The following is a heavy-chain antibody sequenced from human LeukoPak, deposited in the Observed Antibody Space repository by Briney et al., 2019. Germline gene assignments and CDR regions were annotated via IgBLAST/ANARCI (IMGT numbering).Heavy chain of an antibody. CDR3: ARVQDYDYVWGSYRYFDY. CDR1: GFTFSSYW. D-gene: IGHD3-16*02. Sequence: PGGSLRLSCAASGFTFSSYWMSWVRQAPGKRLEWVANIKQDGSEKYYVDSVKGRFTISRDNAKNSLYLQMNSLRAEDTAVYYCARVQDYDYVWGSYRYFDYWGQGTLVTVSS. J-gene: IGHJ4*02. CDR2: IKQDGSEK. V-gene: IGHV3-7*03.